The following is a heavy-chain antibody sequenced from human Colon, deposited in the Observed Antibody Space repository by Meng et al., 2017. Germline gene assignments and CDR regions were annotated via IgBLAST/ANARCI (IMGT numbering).Heavy chain of an antibody. D-gene: IGHD5-12*01. J-gene: IGHJ4*02. CDR3: TRDFDSGYGF. CDR1: GFTFSSHW. V-gene: IGHV3-74*01. CDR2: INGDGSST. Sequence: GESLKISCAASGFTFSSHWMHWVRQPPGQGLEWVSRINGDGSSTGYADSVKGRFTISRDNAKNTLYLQVNSLRGEDTAVYYCTRDFDSGYGFWGQGTLVIVSS.